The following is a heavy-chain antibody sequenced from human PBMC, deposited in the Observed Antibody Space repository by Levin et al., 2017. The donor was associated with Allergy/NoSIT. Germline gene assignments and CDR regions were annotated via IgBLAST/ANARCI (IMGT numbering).Heavy chain of an antibody. D-gene: IGHD1-26*01. CDR3: ARVLIAGATAGDWFDP. CDR2: IYYTGTT. CDR1: GGSISNSSYY. Sequence: SQTLSLTCNVHGGSISNSSYYWGWIRQPPGKGLEWIGTIYYTGTTYQKPSLKSRVTISIDTSKNQFSLKLSSVTAADTAVYYCARVLIAGATAGDWFDPWGQGTLVTVSS. V-gene: IGHV4-39*07. J-gene: IGHJ5*02.